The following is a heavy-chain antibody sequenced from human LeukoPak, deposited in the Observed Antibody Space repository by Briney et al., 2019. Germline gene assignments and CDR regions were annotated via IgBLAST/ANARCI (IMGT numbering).Heavy chain of an antibody. CDR1: GFTFSSYV. J-gene: IGHJ4*02. D-gene: IGHD3-10*01. CDR2: ISYDGSYK. CDR3: AKVFKGTTMVRGVIVSYFDY. V-gene: IGHV3-30*04. Sequence: PGRSLRLSCAASGFTFSSYVMHWVRQAPGKGLEWVAIISYDGSYKYYADSVKGRFTISRDNSKNTLYLQVNSLRAEDTAVYYCAKVFKGTTMVRGVIVSYFDYWGQGTLVTVSS.